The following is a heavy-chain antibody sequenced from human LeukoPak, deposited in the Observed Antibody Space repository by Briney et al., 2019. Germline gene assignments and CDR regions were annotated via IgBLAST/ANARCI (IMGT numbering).Heavy chain of an antibody. D-gene: IGHD5-12*01. CDR3: AREKYSGYDSLCFDY. V-gene: IGHV1-69*13. CDR2: IIPIFGTA. CDR1: GGTFISYA. J-gene: IGHJ4*02. Sequence: ASVTVSFKASGGTFISYAISWVRQAPGQGLEWMGGIIPIFGTANYAQKFQGRVTITADESTSTAYMELSSLRSEDTAVYYCAREKYSGYDSLCFDYWGQGTLGTVS.